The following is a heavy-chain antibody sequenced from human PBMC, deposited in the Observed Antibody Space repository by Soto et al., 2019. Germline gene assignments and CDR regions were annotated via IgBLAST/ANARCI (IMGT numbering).Heavy chain of an antibody. CDR2: IGPYTGVT. V-gene: IGHV1-18*01. Sequence: QVQLVQSGAEVKNPGASVKVSCKASGYTFTSYGFSWVRQAPGQGLEWMGWIGPYTGVTNYALKFQGRVTMTTDTSTSTAYMELRSLRSDDTAVYYCARDGAGPGRRYDYWGQGTLITVSS. CDR3: ARDGAGPGRRYDY. CDR1: GYTFTSYG. J-gene: IGHJ4*02. D-gene: IGHD3-10*01.